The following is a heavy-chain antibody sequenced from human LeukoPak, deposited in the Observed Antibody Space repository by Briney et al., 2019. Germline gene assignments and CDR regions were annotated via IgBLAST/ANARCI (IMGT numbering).Heavy chain of an antibody. D-gene: IGHD3-22*01. CDR1: GFTSSTHW. V-gene: IGHV3-7*01. Sequence: GRSLRLSCVASGFTSSTHWVSWVRQAPGKGLEWVANIKEDGSTTAYVDSVKGRFTISRDNAKNSVFLQMNSLRAEHTAVYYCAPQTMILVLGGQGTLVTVSS. J-gene: IGHJ4*02. CDR3: APQTMILVL. CDR2: IKEDGSTT.